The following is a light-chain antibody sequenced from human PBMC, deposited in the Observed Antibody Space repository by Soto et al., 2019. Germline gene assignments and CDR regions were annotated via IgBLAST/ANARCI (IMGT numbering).Light chain of an antibody. CDR3: QQRHMWPIT. V-gene: IGKV3D-20*02. Sequence: EIVLTQSPGTLSLSPGERATLSCRASQSVSNNYLAWYQQKPGQAPRLLIYGASTRATGIPARFSGSGSGTDFTLTISSLEPEDSAVYYCQQRHMWPITFGQGTRLEIK. CDR2: GAS. J-gene: IGKJ5*01. CDR1: QSVSNNY.